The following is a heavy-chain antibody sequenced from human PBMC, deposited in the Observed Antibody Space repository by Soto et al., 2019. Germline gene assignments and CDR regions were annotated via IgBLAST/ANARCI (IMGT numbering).Heavy chain of an antibody. CDR3: AKGGSYAATTDY. CDR2: ISYDGSNK. Sequence: QVHLVESGGGVVQPGRSLRLSCAASGFTFSSYGMHWVRQAPGKGLEWVAFISYDGSNKYYADSVKGRFTISRDNSKNTLYLQMNSLRAEDTAVYYCAKGGSYAATTDYWGQGILVTVSS. V-gene: IGHV3-30*18. CDR1: GFTFSSYG. D-gene: IGHD1-26*01. J-gene: IGHJ4*02.